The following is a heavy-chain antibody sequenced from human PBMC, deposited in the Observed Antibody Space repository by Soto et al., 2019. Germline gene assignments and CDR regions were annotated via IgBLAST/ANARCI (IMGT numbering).Heavy chain of an antibody. CDR2: IIPIFGTA. J-gene: IGHJ4*02. CDR3: ASYIAARPESDY. CDR1: GGTFSSYA. V-gene: IGHV1-69*01. Sequence: QVQLVQSGAEVKKPGSSVKVSCKASGGTFSSYAISWVRQAPGQGLEWMGGIIPIFGTANYAQKFQGRVTITADESTSTAFMELSSLRSEDTGVDYCASYIAARPESDYWGQGTLVTVSS. D-gene: IGHD6-6*01.